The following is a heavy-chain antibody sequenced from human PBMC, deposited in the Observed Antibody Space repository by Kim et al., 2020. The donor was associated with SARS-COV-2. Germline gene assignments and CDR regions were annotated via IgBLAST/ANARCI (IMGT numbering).Heavy chain of an antibody. CDR3: ARDRDYYGSGSYPKTSFSFDY. D-gene: IGHD3-10*01. V-gene: IGHV1-46*01. Sequence: ASVKVSCKASGYTFTSYYMHWVRQAPGQGLEWMGIINPSGGSTSYAQKFQGRVTMTRDTSTSTVYMELSSLRSEDTAVYYCARDRDYYGSGSYPKTSFSFDYWGQGTLVTVSS. CDR1: GYTFTSYY. CDR2: INPSGGST. J-gene: IGHJ4*02.